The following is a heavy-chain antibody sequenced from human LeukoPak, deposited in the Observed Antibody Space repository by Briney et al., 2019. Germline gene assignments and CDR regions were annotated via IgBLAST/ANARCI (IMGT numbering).Heavy chain of an antibody. Sequence: SETLSLTCTVSGYSISSISSTYYWGWVRQSPGKGLEWIGSIYQSGSTYYNPSLQSRVTISIDPSKNQFSLKLSSVTAADTAVYYCARARSVRARRSAGYDFNLWGQGTLVTVSS. V-gene: IGHV4-38-2*02. CDR3: ARARSVRARRSAGYDFNL. J-gene: IGHJ4*02. CDR2: IYQSGST. CDR1: GYSISSISSTYY. D-gene: IGHD5-12*01.